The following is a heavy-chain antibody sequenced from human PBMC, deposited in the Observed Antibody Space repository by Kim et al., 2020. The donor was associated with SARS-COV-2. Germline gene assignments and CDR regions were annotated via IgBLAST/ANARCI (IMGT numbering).Heavy chain of an antibody. J-gene: IGHJ4*02. CDR2: T. CDR3: TRHTDYGDFDGY. Sequence: TEDAASVKGRFTISRDDSKNTEYLQMNSLEKEDTALYYCTRHTDYGDFDGYWGQGTLVTVSS. V-gene: IGHV3-73*01. D-gene: IGHD4-17*01.